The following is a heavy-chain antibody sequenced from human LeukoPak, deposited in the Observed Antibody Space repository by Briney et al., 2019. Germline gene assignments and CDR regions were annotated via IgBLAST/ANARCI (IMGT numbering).Heavy chain of an antibody. CDR3: GSTNSLSY. J-gene: IGHJ4*02. D-gene: IGHD2-2*01. Sequence: GESLRLSCAASGFAFSNYWMNWVRQAPGEGLEWVANIKQDGSETNYVDSVKGRFTISRDNAKNSLYLQMNSLRAEDTALYYCGSTNSLSYWGQGTLVTVSS. V-gene: IGHV3-7*01. CDR2: IKQDGSET. CDR1: GFAFSNYW.